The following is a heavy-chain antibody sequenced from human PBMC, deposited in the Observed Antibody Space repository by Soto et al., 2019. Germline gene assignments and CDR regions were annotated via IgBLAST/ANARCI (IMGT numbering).Heavy chain of an antibody. CDR1: GYTFTSYA. J-gene: IGHJ2*01. CDR2: INAGNGNT. D-gene: IGHD1-26*01. Sequence: ASVKVSCNASGYTFTSYAMHWVRQAPGQRLEWMGWINAGNGNTKYSQKFQGRVTITRDTSASTAYMELSSLRSEDTAVYYCARGGSLYWYFDLCGRGTLVTVSS. CDR3: ARGGSLYWYFDL. V-gene: IGHV1-3*01.